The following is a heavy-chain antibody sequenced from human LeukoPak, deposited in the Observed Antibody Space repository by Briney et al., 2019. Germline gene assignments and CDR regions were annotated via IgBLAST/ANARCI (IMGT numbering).Heavy chain of an antibody. Sequence: ASVKVSCKASGYTFTSYGISWVRQAPGQGLEWMGWISAYNGNTNYVQKFRGRVTMTTDTSTSTAYMELRSLRSDDTAVYCCARDQAFVRGDLDYWGQGTLVTVSS. V-gene: IGHV1-18*04. CDR3: ARDQAFVRGDLDY. CDR1: GYTFTSYG. CDR2: ISAYNGNT. D-gene: IGHD3-10*01. J-gene: IGHJ4*02.